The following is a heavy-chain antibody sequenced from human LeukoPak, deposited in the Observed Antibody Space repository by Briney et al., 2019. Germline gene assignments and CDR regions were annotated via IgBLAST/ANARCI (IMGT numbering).Heavy chain of an antibody. CDR3: ATHTGGYNYWWFDI. D-gene: IGHD5-24*01. CDR2: IIPIYGTA. CDR1: GGTFSNYP. J-gene: IGHJ5*02. Sequence: SVKVSCKISGGTFSNYPIVWVRQAPGRGLERLGGIIPIYGTANYVEKVQGRFSLTAHESTATAYMELTSLTSDDTAMYFCATHTGGYNYWWFDIWGQGTLVTVSS. V-gene: IGHV1-69*01.